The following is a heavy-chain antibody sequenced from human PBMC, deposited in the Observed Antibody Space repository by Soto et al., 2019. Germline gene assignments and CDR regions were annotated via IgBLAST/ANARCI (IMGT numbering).Heavy chain of an antibody. J-gene: IGHJ5*02. CDR2: IYYSGST. D-gene: IGHD1-26*01. Sequence: PSETLSLTCTVSGGSISSYYWSWIRQPPGKGLEWIGYIYYSGSTNYNPSLKSRVTISVDTSKNQFSLKLSSVTAADTAVYYCAVGGGLAIPRLDPWGREPRSPSPQ. CDR1: GGSISSYY. CDR3: AVGGGLAIPRLDP. V-gene: IGHV4-59*01.